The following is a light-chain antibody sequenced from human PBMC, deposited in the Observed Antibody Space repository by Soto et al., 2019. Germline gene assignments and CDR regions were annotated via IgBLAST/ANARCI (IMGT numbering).Light chain of an antibody. CDR2: YDS. CDR1: NIGSKS. Sequence: SYELTQPPSVSVAPGKTARITCGGNNIGSKSVHWYQQKPSQAPVLVIYYDSDRPSGIPERFSGSNSGNTATLTISRVEAGDEADYYCQVWDSSSDHPYVFGTGTKVNVL. CDR3: QVWDSSSDHPYV. J-gene: IGLJ1*01. V-gene: IGLV3-21*04.